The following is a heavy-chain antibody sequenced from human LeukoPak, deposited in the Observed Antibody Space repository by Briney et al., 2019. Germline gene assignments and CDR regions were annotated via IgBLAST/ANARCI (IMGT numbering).Heavy chain of an antibody. CDR3: ARETTLGPTSRMDV. CDR2: FYTSGST. D-gene: IGHD1-26*01. J-gene: IGHJ6*04. CDR1: GGSVSSGRYY. Sequence: PSQTLSLTCSVSGGSVSSGRYYWTWIRQPAGKGLEWIGRFYTSGSTNYNPSLESRVTISIDTSKNQFSLRLSSVTAADTAVYYCARETTLGPTSRMDVWGKGTTVTVSS. V-gene: IGHV4-61*02.